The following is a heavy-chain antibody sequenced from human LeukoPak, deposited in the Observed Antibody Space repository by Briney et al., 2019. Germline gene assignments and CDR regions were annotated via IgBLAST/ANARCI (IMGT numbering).Heavy chain of an antibody. CDR1: GFTFNSYW. CDR2: IKQDGSEK. Sequence: SGGSLRLSCAASGFTFNSYWMSWVRQAPGKGLEWVANIKQDGSEKYYVDSVKGRFTISRDNAKNSLYLQMNSLRAEDTAVYYCARDPMYYYGSGSYYDDYWGQGTLVTVSS. CDR3: ARDPMYYYGSGSYYDDY. J-gene: IGHJ4*02. D-gene: IGHD3-10*01. V-gene: IGHV3-7*01.